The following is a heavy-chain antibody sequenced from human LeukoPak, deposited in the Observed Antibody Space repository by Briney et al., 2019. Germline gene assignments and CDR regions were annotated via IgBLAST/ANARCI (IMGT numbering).Heavy chain of an antibody. CDR2: IYYSGST. J-gene: IGHJ4*02. Sequence: SETLSLTCTASGGSISSSSYYWGWIRQPPGKGLEWIGSIYYSGSTYYNPSLKSRVTISVDTSKNQFSLRLSSVTAADTAVYYCARHLRGVIPHFDYWGQGNLVTVSS. CDR1: GGSISSSSYY. D-gene: IGHD3-10*01. CDR3: ARHLRGVIPHFDY. V-gene: IGHV4-39*01.